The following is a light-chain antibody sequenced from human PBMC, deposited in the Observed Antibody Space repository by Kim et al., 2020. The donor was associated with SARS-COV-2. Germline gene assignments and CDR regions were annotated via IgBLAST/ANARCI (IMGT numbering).Light chain of an antibody. V-gene: IGLV2-11*01. Sequence: NYVSWYQQYPGKAPKLMIYDVSKRPSGVPDRFSGSKSGNTASLTISGLQAEDEADYYCCSYAGSYANWVFGGGTKVTVL. CDR3: CSYAGSYANWV. J-gene: IGLJ3*02. CDR1: NY. CDR2: DVS.